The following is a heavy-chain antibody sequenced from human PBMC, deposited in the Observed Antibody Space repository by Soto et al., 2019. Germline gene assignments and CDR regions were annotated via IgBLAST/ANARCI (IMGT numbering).Heavy chain of an antibody. Sequence: EVQLLESGGGLVQPGGSLRLSCAASGFTFSSYAMSWVRQAPEKGLEWVSAISGSGGSTYYADSVKGRFTISRDNSKNTLYLQMNSLRAEDTAVYYCAKDQGSGYCSGGSCYLDYYYGMDVWGQGTTVTVSS. CDR3: AKDQGSGYCSGGSCYLDYYYGMDV. D-gene: IGHD2-15*01. CDR1: GFTFSSYA. CDR2: ISGSGGST. J-gene: IGHJ6*02. V-gene: IGHV3-23*01.